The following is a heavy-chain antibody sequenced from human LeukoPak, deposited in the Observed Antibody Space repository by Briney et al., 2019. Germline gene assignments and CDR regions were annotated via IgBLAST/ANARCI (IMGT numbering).Heavy chain of an antibody. J-gene: IGHJ4*02. Sequence: SVKVSCKASGGTFSSYAISWVRQAPGQGLEWMGRIIPILGIANYAQKFQGRVTITADKSTSTAYMELSSLRSEDTAVYYCVRDLGQWLEQGIFFDFWGQGTLVTVSS. CDR3: VRDLGQWLEQGIFFDF. CDR2: IIPILGIA. CDR1: GGTFSSYA. V-gene: IGHV1-69*04. D-gene: IGHD6-19*01.